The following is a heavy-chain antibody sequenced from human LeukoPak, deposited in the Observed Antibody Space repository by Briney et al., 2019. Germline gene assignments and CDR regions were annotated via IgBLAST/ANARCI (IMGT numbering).Heavy chain of an antibody. CDR2: IYYSGST. D-gene: IGHD5-18*01. CDR3: ARQGGYSYGYSFDY. V-gene: IGHV4-59*08. CDR1: GGSISSYY. Sequence: PSETLSLTCTVSGGSISSYYWSWIRQPPGKGLEGIGYIYYSGSTNYNPSLKSRVTISVDTSKNQFSLKLSSVTAADTAVYYCARQGGYSYGYSFDYWGQGTLVTVSS. J-gene: IGHJ4*02.